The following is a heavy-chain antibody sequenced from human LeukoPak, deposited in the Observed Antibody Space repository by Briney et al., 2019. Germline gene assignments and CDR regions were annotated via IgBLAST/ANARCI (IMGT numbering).Heavy chain of an antibody. CDR1: GFTFSSYA. V-gene: IGHV3-30-3*01. CDR3: ARDKVVVVPAANRYYYGMDV. J-gene: IGHJ6*02. CDR2: ISYDGSNK. D-gene: IGHD2-2*01. Sequence: GGSLRLSCAASGFTFSSYAMPWVRQAPGKGVEWVAVISYDGSNKYYADSVKGRFTISRDNSKNTLYLQMNSLRAEDTAVYYCARDKVVVVPAANRYYYGMDVWGQGTTVTVSS.